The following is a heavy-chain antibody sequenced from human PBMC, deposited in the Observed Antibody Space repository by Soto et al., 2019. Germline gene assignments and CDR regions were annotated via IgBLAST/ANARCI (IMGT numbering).Heavy chain of an antibody. J-gene: IGHJ3*02. CDR1: GLYVTANY. CDR2: IYRGGGT. Sequence: EVQLVESGGGLIQPGGSLRLICAASGLYVTANYMTWVRQAPGKGLEWLSIIYRGGGTYYADSLKGRAIISRDGSRNMVFLQMNSLTAEDAGVYYCARRDDSETFDIWGRGTAVNVSS. D-gene: IGHD5-18*01. V-gene: IGHV3-53*01. CDR3: ARRDDSETFDI.